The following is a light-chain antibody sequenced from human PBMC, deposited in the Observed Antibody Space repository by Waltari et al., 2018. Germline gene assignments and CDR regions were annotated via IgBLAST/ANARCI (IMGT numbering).Light chain of an antibody. Sequence: EIVMTQSPATLSVSPGERATLTCRASQSISSNLAWYQQKPGQAPGLLLYSASARATGVPARFSGSVSGTEFTLTISSLQSEDFAVYYCQQYNNWPLTFGGGTKVEIK. CDR3: QQYNNWPLT. V-gene: IGKV3-15*01. J-gene: IGKJ4*01. CDR2: SAS. CDR1: QSISSN.